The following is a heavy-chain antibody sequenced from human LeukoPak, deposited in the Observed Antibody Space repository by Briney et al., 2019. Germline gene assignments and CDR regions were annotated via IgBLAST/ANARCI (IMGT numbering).Heavy chain of an antibody. CDR1: EYTFTGYY. CDR2: INPNSGGT. V-gene: IGHV1-2*02. D-gene: IGHD5-18*01. J-gene: IGHJ4*02. Sequence: GASVKVSYQASEYTFTGYYMHWLRQAPGQGLEWMGWINPNSGGTNYAQKFQGRVTMTRDTSISTAYMELSRLRSDDTAVYYCAREATAGSYGLDYWGQGTLVTVSS. CDR3: AREATAGSYGLDY.